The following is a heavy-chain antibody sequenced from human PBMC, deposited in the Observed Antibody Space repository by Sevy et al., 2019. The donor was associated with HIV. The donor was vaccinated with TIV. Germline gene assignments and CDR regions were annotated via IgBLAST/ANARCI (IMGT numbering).Heavy chain of an antibody. CDR3: ANSWGRFVGSSVLYHYFAMDV. CDR2: VSEDGSDK. CDR1: GFRFSRSG. Sequence: GGSLRLSCAASGFRFSRSGMHWVRQAAGKGLEWVAVVSEDGSDKDYGDSVKGRFTISRDNSKDTLYLEMNSLRPEDTAMYYCANSWGRFVGSSVLYHYFAMDVWGQGTTVTVSS. D-gene: IGHD6-13*01. J-gene: IGHJ6*02. V-gene: IGHV3-30*18.